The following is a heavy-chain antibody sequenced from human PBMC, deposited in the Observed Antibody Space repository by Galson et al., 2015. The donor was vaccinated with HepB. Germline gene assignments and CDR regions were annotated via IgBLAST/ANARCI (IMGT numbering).Heavy chain of an antibody. CDR1: GFTFSSYS. D-gene: IGHD6-13*01. J-gene: IGHJ6*02. Sequence: SLRLSCAASGFTFSSYSMNWVRQAPGKGLEWVSSISSSSSYIYYADSVKGRFTISRDNAKNSLYLQMNSLRAEDTAVYYCARAGPAAGLYYYGMDVWGQGTTVTVSS. V-gene: IGHV3-21*01. CDR2: ISSSSSYI. CDR3: ARAGPAAGLYYYGMDV.